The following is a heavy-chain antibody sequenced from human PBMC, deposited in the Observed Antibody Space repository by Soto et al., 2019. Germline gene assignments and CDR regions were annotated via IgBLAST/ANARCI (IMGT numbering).Heavy chain of an antibody. CDR1: GFSITSHY. V-gene: IGHV4-59*11. CDR2: VDYSGST. J-gene: IGHJ5*02. Sequence: PSETLSFTCTVSGFSITSHYWTWIRQPPGKGLEWIGNVDYSGSTPASPSLKSRVITSRDTSENQSSLKLNSVTAADTAVYYGARVAGSGWYDAWGQGTLVTVSS. CDR3: ARVAGSGWYDA. D-gene: IGHD6-19*01.